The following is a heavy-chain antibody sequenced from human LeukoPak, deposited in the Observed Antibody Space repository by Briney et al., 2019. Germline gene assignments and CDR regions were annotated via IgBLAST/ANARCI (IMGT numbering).Heavy chain of an antibody. J-gene: IGHJ6*02. V-gene: IGHV1-46*01. CDR1: VYTFTSYY. D-gene: IGHD3-10*01. Sequence: VASLKVSCMPSVYTFTSYYMHWVRQTPQQRLERMGIINPSGGSTSYAQKFQGRVTMTRDTSTSTVYMELSSLRSEDTAVYYCARDREEGSYYYGMDVWGQGTTVTVSS. CDR3: ARDREEGSYYYGMDV. CDR2: INPSGGST.